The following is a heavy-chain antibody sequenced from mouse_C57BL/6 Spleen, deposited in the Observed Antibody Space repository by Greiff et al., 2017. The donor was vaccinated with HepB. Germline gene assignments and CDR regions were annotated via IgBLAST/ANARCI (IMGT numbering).Heavy chain of an antibody. D-gene: IGHD1-1*01. V-gene: IGHV2-2*01. CDR1: GFSLTSYG. CDR3: ARDPTTVVAPYYYAMDY. CDR2: IWSGGST. J-gene: IGHJ4*01. Sequence: VQWVESGPGLVQPSQSLSITCTVSGFSLTSYGVHWVRQSPGKGLEWLGVIWSGGSTDYNAAFISRLSISKDNSKSQVFFKMNSLQADDTAIYYCARDPTTVVAPYYYAMDYWGQGTSVTVSS.